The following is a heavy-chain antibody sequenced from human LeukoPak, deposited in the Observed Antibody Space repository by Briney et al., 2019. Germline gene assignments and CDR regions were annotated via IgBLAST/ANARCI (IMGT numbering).Heavy chain of an antibody. CDR2: IYYSGST. J-gene: IGHJ4*02. Sequence: SETLSLTCTVSGGSISSSSYYWGWIRQPPGKGLEWIGSIYYSGSTYYNPSLKSRVTISVDTSKNQFSLKLSSVTAADTAVYYCARESASSYYYDSSGYYYFDYWGQGTLVTVSS. CDR1: GGSISSSSYY. V-gene: IGHV4-39*02. CDR3: ARESASSYYYDSSGYYYFDY. D-gene: IGHD3-22*01.